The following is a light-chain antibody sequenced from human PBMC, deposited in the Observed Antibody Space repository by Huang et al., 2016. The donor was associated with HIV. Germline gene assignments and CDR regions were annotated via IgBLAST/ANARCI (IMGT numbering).Light chain of an antibody. J-gene: IGKJ1*01. Sequence: EIVLTQSPGTLSLSPGESATLSCRASQSFSSSYLAWYQHKPGQAPSLLFYGASSRATGIPDRFSGSGSGTDFTLTISRLEPEDFAVYYCQQYDSSPWTFGQGTKVEIK. CDR3: QQYDSSPWT. CDR2: GAS. V-gene: IGKV3-20*01. CDR1: QSFSSSY.